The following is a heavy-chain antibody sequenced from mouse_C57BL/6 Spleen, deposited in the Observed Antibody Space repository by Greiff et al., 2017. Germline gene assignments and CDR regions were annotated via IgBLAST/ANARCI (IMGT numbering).Heavy chain of an antibody. Sequence: VQLQQSGAELAKPGASVKLSCKASGYTFTSYGMHWVKQRPGQGLEWIGYINPSSGYTKYNQKFKDKATLTADKSSSTAYMQLSSLTYEDSAVXYCAAYDYDGRYAMDYWGQGTSVTVSS. CDR1: GYTFTSYG. D-gene: IGHD2-4*01. J-gene: IGHJ4*01. CDR3: AAYDYDGRYAMDY. V-gene: IGHV1-7*01. CDR2: INPSSGYT.